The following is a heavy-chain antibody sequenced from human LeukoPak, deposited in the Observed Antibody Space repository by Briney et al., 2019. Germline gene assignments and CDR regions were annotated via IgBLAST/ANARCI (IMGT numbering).Heavy chain of an antibody. V-gene: IGHV1-18*01. J-gene: IGHJ4*02. Sequence: AASVKVSCKASGYTFTSYGISWVRQAPGQGLEWMGWISAYNGNTNYAQKLQGRVTMTTDTSTSTAYMELRSLRSDDTAVYYCARGLLEWFGELYPFDYWGQGTLVTVSS. CDR3: ARGLLEWFGELYPFDY. CDR2: ISAYNGNT. D-gene: IGHD3-10*01. CDR1: GYTFTSYG.